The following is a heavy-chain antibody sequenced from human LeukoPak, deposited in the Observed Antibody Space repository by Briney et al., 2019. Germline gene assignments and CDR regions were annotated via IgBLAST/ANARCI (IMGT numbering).Heavy chain of an antibody. CDR1: GGSISSNSYY. CDR2: IYYSGST. CDR3: AGDIVVVVAARTRERPGD. V-gene: IGHV4-39*07. J-gene: IGHJ4*02. D-gene: IGHD2-15*01. Sequence: SETLSLTCTVSGGSISSNSYYWGWIRQPPGKGLEWIGSIYYSGSTYYNPSLKSRVTISVDTSKNQFSLKLSSVTAADTAVYYCAGDIVVVVAARTRERPGDWGQGTLVTVSS.